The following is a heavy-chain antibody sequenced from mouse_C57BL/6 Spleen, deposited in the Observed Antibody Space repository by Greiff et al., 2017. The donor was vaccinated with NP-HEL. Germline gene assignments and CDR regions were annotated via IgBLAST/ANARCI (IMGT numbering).Heavy chain of an antibody. CDR2: INPNNGGT. D-gene: IGHD1-1*02. J-gene: IGHJ2*01. V-gene: IGHV1-26*01. Sequence: EVQLQQSGPELVKPGASVKISCTASGYTFTDYYMNWVKQSPGKSLEWIGDINPNNGGTSYNQKFKGKATLTVDKSSSTAYMELHSLTCEDSAVYYCARRGWEYYFDYWGQGTTLTVSS. CDR1: GYTFTDYY. CDR3: ARRGWEYYFDY.